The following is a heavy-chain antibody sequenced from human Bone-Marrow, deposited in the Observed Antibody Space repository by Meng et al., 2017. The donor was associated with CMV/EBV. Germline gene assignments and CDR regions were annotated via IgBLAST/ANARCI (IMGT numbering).Heavy chain of an antibody. CDR3: ARADRSFDFWSGYPRFDP. V-gene: IGHV1-8*01. Sequence: SVKVSCKASGYTFTRYDIIWVRQATGQGLEWMGRIDPNSGNTGYAQKFQGRVTMTRNTSKSTAYMELSSLRSEDTAVYYCARADRSFDFWSGYPRFDPWGQGTLVTVSS. D-gene: IGHD3-3*01. CDR2: IDPNSGNT. J-gene: IGHJ5*02. CDR1: GYTFTRYD.